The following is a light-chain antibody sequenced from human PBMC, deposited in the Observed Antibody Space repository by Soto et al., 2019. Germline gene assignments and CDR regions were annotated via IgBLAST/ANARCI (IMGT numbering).Light chain of an antibody. CDR3: QRYKTYSTWT. Sequence: DIQMTQSPSSLSASVGDRVTITCRASQRISRYLNWYQQKPGKAPKLLIYAASTLQSGVPSRFSGSGSGTEFTLTISSLQPEDSATYFCQRYKTYSTWTFGQGTKVDIK. V-gene: IGKV1-39*01. CDR1: QRISRY. J-gene: IGKJ1*01. CDR2: AAS.